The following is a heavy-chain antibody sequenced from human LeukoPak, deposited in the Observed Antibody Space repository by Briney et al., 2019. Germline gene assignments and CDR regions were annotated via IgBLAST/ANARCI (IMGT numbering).Heavy chain of an antibody. Sequence: SETLSLTCTVSGGSISSYYWSWIRQPAGKGLEWIGRIYTSGSTNYNPSLKSRVTMSVDTSKNPFSLKLSSVTAADTAVYYCARDRELLWFGSKGAFDIWGQGTMVTVSS. CDR3: ARDRELLWFGSKGAFDI. D-gene: IGHD3-10*01. V-gene: IGHV4-4*07. J-gene: IGHJ3*02. CDR2: IYTSGST. CDR1: GGSISSYY.